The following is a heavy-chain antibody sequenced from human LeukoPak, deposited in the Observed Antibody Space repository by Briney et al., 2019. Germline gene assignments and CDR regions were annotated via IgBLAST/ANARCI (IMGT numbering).Heavy chain of an antibody. CDR1: GFTFSNYE. J-gene: IGHJ4*02. Sequence: PGGFLRLSCAASGFTFSNYEMNWVRQAPGKGLEWVSYISSSGSMIYYADSVKGRFTISRDNAKNSLYLQMNSLRAEDTAVYYCARDRDGGDYWGQGTLVTVSS. CDR3: ARDRDGGDY. CDR2: ISSSGSMI. D-gene: IGHD3-16*01. V-gene: IGHV3-48*03.